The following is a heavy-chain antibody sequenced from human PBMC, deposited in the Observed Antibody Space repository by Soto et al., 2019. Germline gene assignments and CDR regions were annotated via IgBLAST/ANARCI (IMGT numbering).Heavy chain of an antibody. CDR2: MYYSGSS. CDR1: GGSVSSGSYY. V-gene: IGHV4-61*01. Sequence: SETLSLTCTVSGGSVSSGSYYWSWIRQPPGKGLEWIGYMYYSGSSIYNPSLKNRVTISTMSNNKFSLELSSVTAADTAVYYCTRGLFSGSYYSGGWYYFDSWGQGTMVTVSS. D-gene: IGHD1-26*01. J-gene: IGHJ4*02. CDR3: TRGLFSGSYYSGGWYYFDS.